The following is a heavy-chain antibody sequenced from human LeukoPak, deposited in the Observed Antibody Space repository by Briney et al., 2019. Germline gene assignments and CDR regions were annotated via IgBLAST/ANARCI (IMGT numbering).Heavy chain of an antibody. D-gene: IGHD1-14*01. CDR3: ARTQGGEPDY. V-gene: IGHV4-38-2*02. J-gene: IGHJ4*02. Sequence: SETLSLTCTVSGYSISSGYYWGWIRQPPGKGLDWIGSIHHSGITYYNPSLKSRVTMSVETSKNQFSLKLSSVTAADTAVYYCARTQGGEPDYWGQGTLVTVSS. CDR2: IHHSGIT. CDR1: GYSISSGYY.